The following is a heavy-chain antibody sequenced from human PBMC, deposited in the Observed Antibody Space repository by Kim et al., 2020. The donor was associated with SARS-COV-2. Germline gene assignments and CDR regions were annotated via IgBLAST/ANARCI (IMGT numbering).Heavy chain of an antibody. CDR2: ISYDGSNK. CDR1: GFTFSSYA. V-gene: IGHV3-30-3*01. CDR3: ARGYYYGSGSYFRY. J-gene: IGHJ4*02. Sequence: GGSLRLSCAASGFTFSSYAMHWVRQAPGKGLEWVAVISYDGSNKYYADSVKGRFTISRDNSKNTLYLQMNSLRAEDTAVYYCARGYYYGSGSYFRYWGQGTLVTVSS. D-gene: IGHD3-10*01.